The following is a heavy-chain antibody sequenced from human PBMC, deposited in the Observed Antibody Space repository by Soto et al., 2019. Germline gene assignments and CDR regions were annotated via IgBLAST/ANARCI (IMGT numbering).Heavy chain of an antibody. CDR1: GFTFSNAW. CDR2: VTANGGST. D-gene: IGHD2-21*02. CDR3: ASLGVGDWANYYYYYGMDV. J-gene: IGHJ6*02. V-gene: IGHV3-23*01. Sequence: GGSLRLSCAASGFTFSNAWMSWVRQAPGKGLEWVSAVTANGGSTYSADSVKGRFTISRDNSKNTLFLQMNSLRAEDTAVYYCASLGVGDWANYYYYYGMDVWGQGTTVTVSS.